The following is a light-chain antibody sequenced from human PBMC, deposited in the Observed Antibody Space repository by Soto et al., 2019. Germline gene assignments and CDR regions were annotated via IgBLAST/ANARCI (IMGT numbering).Light chain of an antibody. CDR3: QHYSSVWA. V-gene: IGKV1-5*01. CDR1: QSISTW. J-gene: IGKJ1*01. Sequence: IQMTQSPSTLSASVGDRVTITCRASQSISTWLAWYQQKSGKAPNLLIYDASTLESGVPSRFSGSGSGTEFTLTISCLHPDDFATYYCQHYSSVWAFGQGTKVDI. CDR2: DAS.